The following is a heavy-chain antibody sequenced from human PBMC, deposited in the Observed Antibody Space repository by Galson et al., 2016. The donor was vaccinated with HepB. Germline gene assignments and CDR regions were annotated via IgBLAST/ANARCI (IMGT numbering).Heavy chain of an antibody. Sequence: SLRLSCAASGFNFSSYWMTWFRQAPGKGLEWVSYIRSSSSIKYYTNSVKGRFTISRDNAKNSLFLQMNSLRDEDTAVNYCATLGSYSGSFQSYGLDVWGQGTTVTVSS. CDR3: ATLGSYSGSFQSYGLDV. J-gene: IGHJ6*02. CDR1: GFNFSSYW. V-gene: IGHV3-48*02. D-gene: IGHD1-26*01. CDR2: IRSSSSIK.